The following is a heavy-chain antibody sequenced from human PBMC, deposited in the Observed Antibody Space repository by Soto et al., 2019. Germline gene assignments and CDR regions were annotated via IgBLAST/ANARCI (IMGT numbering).Heavy chain of an antibody. J-gene: IGHJ5*02. CDR2: IYTSGST. CDR1: GGSISSSY. Sequence: GGSISSSYWNWIRQPAGKGLEWIGRIYTSGSTNYNPSLKSRVTMSVDTSKNQFSLKLSSVTAADTAVYYCARDEYYDSSGYPNWFDPWGQGTLVTVSS. CDR3: ARDEYYDSSGYPNWFDP. V-gene: IGHV4-4*07. D-gene: IGHD3-22*01.